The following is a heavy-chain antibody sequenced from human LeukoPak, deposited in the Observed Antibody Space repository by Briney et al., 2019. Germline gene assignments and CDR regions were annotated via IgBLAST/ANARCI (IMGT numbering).Heavy chain of an antibody. Sequence: PSETLSLTCTVSGGSISSYYWSWIRQPPGKGLEWIGYIYYSGSTNYNPSLKSRVTISVDTSKNQFSLKLSSVTAADTAVYYCARDGDYCSSTSCYMDVWGKGTTVTVSS. J-gene: IGHJ6*03. V-gene: IGHV4-59*01. D-gene: IGHD2-2*01. CDR3: ARDGDYCSSTSCYMDV. CDR1: GGSISSYY. CDR2: IYYSGST.